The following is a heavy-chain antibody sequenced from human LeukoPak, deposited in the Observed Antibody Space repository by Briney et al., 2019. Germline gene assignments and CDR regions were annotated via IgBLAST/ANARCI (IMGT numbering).Heavy chain of an antibody. CDR1: GFTFSSYA. Sequence: GGSLRLSCAASGFTFSSYAMRWVRQAPGKGLEWVAVISYDGSNKYYADSVKGRFTISRDNSKNTLYLQMNSLRAEDTAVYYCAREAGRYWGQGTLVTVSS. CDR3: AREAGRY. CDR2: ISYDGSNK. J-gene: IGHJ4*02. V-gene: IGHV3-30-3*01.